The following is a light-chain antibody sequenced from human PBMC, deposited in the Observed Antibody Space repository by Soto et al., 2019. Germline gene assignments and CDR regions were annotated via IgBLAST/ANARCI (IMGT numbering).Light chain of an antibody. CDR2: DVF. CDR3: QQYFSSELT. CDR1: QVLSSKY. Sequence: VVLTQSPGTLSLSPGRRATLSCRASQVLSSKYLAWYQQRPGQAPRLLIYDVFSRATGIPDRFSGSGSGSDFTLTISRLEPEDSGVYYCQQYFSSELTFGGGTKVELK. V-gene: IGKV3-20*01. J-gene: IGKJ4*01.